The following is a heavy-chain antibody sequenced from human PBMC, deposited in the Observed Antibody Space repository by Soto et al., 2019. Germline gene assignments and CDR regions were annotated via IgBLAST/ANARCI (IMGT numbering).Heavy chain of an antibody. D-gene: IGHD3-22*01. CDR2: ITPSGDAT. V-gene: IGHV3-23*01. J-gene: IGHJ4*02. Sequence: EVQVLESGGGLVQPGGSLRLSCAASGFTFSSFAMSWVRQLPGKGLEWVSGITPSGDATYYADSMRGRFTISRDNSKNTLYLQMARLRAEDTAVYLCAKMVPTLGNNGYFDYFDYWGQGTLVTVSS. CDR1: GFTFSSFA. CDR3: AKMVPTLGNNGYFDYFDY.